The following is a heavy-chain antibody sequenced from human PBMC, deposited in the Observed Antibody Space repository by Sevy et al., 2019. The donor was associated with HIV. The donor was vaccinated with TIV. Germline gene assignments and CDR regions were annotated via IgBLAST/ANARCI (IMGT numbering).Heavy chain of an antibody. CDR3: AREEEDYVWGTSRDLTFFDY. D-gene: IGHD3-16*02. V-gene: IGHV3-21*01. CDR1: GFTFSSYT. CDR2: ISSSSSYI. Sequence: GGSLRLSCAVSGFTFSSYTMNWVRQAPGKGLEWVSSISSSSSYIYYADSVKGRFTISRDNAKNSRYLQMNSLRAEDTAGYYCAREEEDYVWGTSRDLTFFDYWGQGTLVTVSS. J-gene: IGHJ4*02.